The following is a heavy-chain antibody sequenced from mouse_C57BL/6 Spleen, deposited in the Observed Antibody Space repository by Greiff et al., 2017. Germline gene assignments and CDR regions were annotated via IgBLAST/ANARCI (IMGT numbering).Heavy chain of an antibody. CDR1: GYTFTSYW. V-gene: IGHV1-61*01. D-gene: IGHD3-1*01. Sequence: VKLQQPGAELVRPGSSVKLSCKASGYTFTSYWMDWVKQRPGQGLEWIGNIYPSDSETHYNQKFKDKATLTVDKSSSTAYMQLSSLTSEDSVVYYCARGGYDGDYWGQGTSVTVSS. J-gene: IGHJ4*01. CDR2: IYPSDSET. CDR3: ARGGYDGDY.